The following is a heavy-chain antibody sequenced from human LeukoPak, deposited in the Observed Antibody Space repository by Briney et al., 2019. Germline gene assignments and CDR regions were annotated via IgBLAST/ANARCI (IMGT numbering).Heavy chain of an antibody. CDR1: GFTVSSNC. V-gene: IGHV3-53*01. CDR2: IYSGGST. CDR3: ARRAGDYSHPYDY. Sequence: GGSLRLSCAASGFTVSSNCMSWVRQAPGKGLEWVSFIYSGGSTYYTDSVKGRFTISRDNSKNTLYLQMNSLRAEDTAVYYCARRAGDYSHPYDYWGQGILVTVSS. D-gene: IGHD3-22*01. J-gene: IGHJ4*02.